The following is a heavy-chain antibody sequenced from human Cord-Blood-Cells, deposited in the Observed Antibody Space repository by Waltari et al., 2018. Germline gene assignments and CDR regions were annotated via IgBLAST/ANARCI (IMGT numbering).Heavy chain of an antibody. J-gene: IGHJ6*03. Sequence: QLQLQESGPGLVKPSETLSLTCTVSGGSISSRSYYWGWIRQPPGKGLEWIGSIYYSGSTYYNPSLKSRVTISVDTSKNQFSLKLSSVTAADTAVYYCARGSASDMDVWGKGTTVTVSS. V-gene: IGHV4-39*01. CDR2: IYYSGST. CDR1: GGSISSRSYY. CDR3: ARGSASDMDV.